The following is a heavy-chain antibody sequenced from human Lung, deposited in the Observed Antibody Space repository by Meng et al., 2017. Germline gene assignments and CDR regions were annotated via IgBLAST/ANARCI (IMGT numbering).Heavy chain of an antibody. Sequence: QVQVNVWGEGLLQSSENLVLTCAVYGGSISGSYWSWIRQSPAKGLDWIGKINNGGSTNYNPSLESRVTISVDTPKNQFSLRLTSMPVADTAVYYCARERHSTIIRGVIDFWGQGALVTVSS. D-gene: IGHD3-10*01. CDR2: INNGGST. V-gene: IGHV4-34*01. J-gene: IGHJ4*02. CDR3: ARERHSTIIRGVIDF. CDR1: GGSISGSY.